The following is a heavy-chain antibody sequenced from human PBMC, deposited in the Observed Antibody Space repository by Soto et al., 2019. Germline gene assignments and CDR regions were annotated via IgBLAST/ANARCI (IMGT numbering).Heavy chain of an antibody. CDR3: ARTMTTVTTLGMDV. J-gene: IGHJ6*02. CDR1: GGSFSGYY. V-gene: IGHV4-34*01. CDR2: VNLGGNT. Sequence: SETLSLTCSVYGGSFSGYYWSWIRQSPVKGLEWIGLVNLGGNTNYSPPLKSRATISIDVSKNQFSLSPTSLTAADSAVYFCARTMTTVTTLGMDVWGQGTTVTVSS. D-gene: IGHD4-4*01.